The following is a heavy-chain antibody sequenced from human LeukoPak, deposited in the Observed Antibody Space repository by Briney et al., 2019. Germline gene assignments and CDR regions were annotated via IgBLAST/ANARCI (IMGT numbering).Heavy chain of an antibody. Sequence: GGSLRLSCAASGFTFSSYAMHWVRQAPGKGLEWVAVISYDGSNKYYADSVKGRFTISRDNSKNTLYLQMNSLRAEDTAVYYCARDRSAGYDILTGYFQPSDYWGQGTLVTVSS. V-gene: IGHV3-30-3*01. J-gene: IGHJ4*02. CDR3: ARDRSAGYDILTGYFQPSDY. CDR2: ISYDGSNK. D-gene: IGHD3-9*01. CDR1: GFTFSSYA.